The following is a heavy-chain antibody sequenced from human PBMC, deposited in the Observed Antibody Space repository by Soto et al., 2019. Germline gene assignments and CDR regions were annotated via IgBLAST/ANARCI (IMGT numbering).Heavy chain of an antibody. J-gene: IGHJ3*02. V-gene: IGHV4-59*12. CDR3: ARQPYQNDAFDI. CDR1: GDSISPSY. D-gene: IGHD2-2*01. CDR2: IYHSGST. Sequence: PSETLSLTCAVSGDSISPSYWTWIRQPPGKGLEWIGYIYHSGSTYYNPSLKSRVTISVDRSKNQFSLKLSSVTAADTAVYYCARQPYQNDAFDIWGQGTMVTVSS.